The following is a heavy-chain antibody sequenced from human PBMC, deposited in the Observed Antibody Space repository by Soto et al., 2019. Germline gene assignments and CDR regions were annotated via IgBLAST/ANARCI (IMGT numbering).Heavy chain of an antibody. J-gene: IGHJ4*02. Sequence: PGGSLRLSCAAYGFTFRTYAMNWVRQAPGKGLEWVAVIVGDASSIDYADSVKGRFTISRDNSKNTLYLQMNSLRAEDTAVYYCAIDYCSSTRCYEFDYWGKGSLVPVSS. D-gene: IGHD2-2*01. CDR2: IVGDASSI. V-gene: IGHV3-23*03. CDR3: AIDYCSSTRCYEFDY. CDR1: GFTFRTYA.